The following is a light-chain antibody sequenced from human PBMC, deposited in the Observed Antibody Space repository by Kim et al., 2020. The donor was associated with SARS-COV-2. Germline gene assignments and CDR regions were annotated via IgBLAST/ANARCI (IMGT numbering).Light chain of an antibody. CDR3: SSYTSSSTRV. Sequence: GQSITISCSGTSSDFGGYNYVSWYQQHPGKAPKLMIYEVSNRPSGVSNRFSGSKSGNTASLTISGLQAEDEADYYCSSYTSSSTRVFGGGTQLTVL. CDR1: SSDFGGYNY. J-gene: IGLJ3*02. CDR2: EVS. V-gene: IGLV2-14*01.